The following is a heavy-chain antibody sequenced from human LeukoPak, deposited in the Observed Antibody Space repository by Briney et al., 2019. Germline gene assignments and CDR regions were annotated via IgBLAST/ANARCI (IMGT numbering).Heavy chain of an antibody. CDR2: ISWNSGSI. V-gene: IGHV3-9*01. J-gene: IGHJ5*02. CDR1: GFTFDDYA. D-gene: IGHD3-3*01. CDR3: AKGATHYDFWSGYFKEDWFDP. Sequence: PGGSLRLSCAASGFTFDDYAMHWVRQAPGKGLEWVSGISWNSGSIGYADSVKGRFIISRDNAKNSLYLQMNSLRAEDTALYYCAKGATHYDFWSGYFKEDWFDPWGQGTLVTVSS.